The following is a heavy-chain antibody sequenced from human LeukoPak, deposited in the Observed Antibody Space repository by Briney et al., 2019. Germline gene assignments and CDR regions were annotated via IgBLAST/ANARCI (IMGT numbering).Heavy chain of an antibody. V-gene: IGHV1-18*01. J-gene: IGHJ6*02. D-gene: IGHD2-2*01. Sequence: ASVKVSCKASGYTFTSYGISWVRQAPGQGLEWMGWISAYNGNTNYAQKLRGRVTMTTDTSTSTAYMELRSLRSDDTAVYYCARDLVVVPAANYYYYGMDVWGQGTTVTVSS. CDR1: GYTFTSYG. CDR3: ARDLVVVPAANYYYYGMDV. CDR2: ISAYNGNT.